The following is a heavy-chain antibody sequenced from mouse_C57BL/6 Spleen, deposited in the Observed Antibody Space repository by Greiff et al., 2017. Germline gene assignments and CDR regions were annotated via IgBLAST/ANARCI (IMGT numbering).Heavy chain of an antibody. CDR3: TRGGYYSSSYWYFDV. CDR1: GFTFSSYA. D-gene: IGHD2-12*01. CDR2: ISSGGDYI. V-gene: IGHV5-9-1*02. J-gene: IGHJ1*03. Sequence: EVKLEESGEGLVKPGGSLKLSCAASGFTFSSYAMSWVRQTPEKRLEWVAYISSGGDYIYYADTVKGRFTISRDNARNTLYLQMSSLKSEDTAMYYCTRGGYYSSSYWYFDVWGTGTTVTVSS.